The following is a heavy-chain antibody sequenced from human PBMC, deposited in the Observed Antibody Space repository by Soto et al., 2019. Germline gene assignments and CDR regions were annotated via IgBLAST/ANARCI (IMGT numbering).Heavy chain of an antibody. J-gene: IGHJ4*02. D-gene: IGHD6-13*01. CDR1: WFTLRSYG. CDR3: AKEGRWYRMDY. Sequence: GGSLRLSCAASWFTLRSYGMHRGRQAPGKGLEWVAVISYDGSNKYYADSVKGRFTISRDNSKNTLYLQMNSLRAEDTAVYYCAKEGRWYRMDYWGQGTLVTVSS. V-gene: IGHV3-30*18. CDR2: ISYDGSNK.